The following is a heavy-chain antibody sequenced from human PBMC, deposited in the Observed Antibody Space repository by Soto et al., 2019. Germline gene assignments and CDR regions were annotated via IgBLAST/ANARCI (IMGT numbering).Heavy chain of an antibody. V-gene: IGHV3-23*01. J-gene: IGHJ6*02. CDR2: ISGSGGST. CDR3: AKDLHDIVVVPAAIWDPGMDV. CDR1: GFTFSSYA. D-gene: IGHD2-2*02. Sequence: EVQLLESGGGLVQPGGSLRLSCAASGFTFSSYAMSWVRQAPGKGLEWVSAISGSGGSTYYADSVKGRFTISRDNSKNTLYLQMNSLRAEDTAVYYCAKDLHDIVVVPAAIWDPGMDVWGQGTTVTVSS.